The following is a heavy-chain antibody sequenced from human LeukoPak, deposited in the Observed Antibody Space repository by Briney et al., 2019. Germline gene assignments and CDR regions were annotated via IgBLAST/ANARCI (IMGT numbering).Heavy chain of an antibody. CDR1: GFTFSTYV. CDR2: VGASGGST. J-gene: IGHJ4*02. D-gene: IGHD2-2*01. Sequence: GGSLRLSCAVSGFTFSTYVMRWVRQAPGKGLEWVSSVGASGGSTYYAHSVKGRFTISRDNSKNTLYLQMDSLRVDDTAVYFCSRGPDRGPSDYWGQGTLVTVSS. CDR3: SRGPDRGPSDY. V-gene: IGHV3-23*01.